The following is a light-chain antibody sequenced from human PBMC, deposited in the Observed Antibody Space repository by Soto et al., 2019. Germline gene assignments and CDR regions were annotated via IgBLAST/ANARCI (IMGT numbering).Light chain of an antibody. CDR1: QSVSGD. V-gene: IGKV3-15*01. CDR3: QQYNSWPRT. Sequence: IVLTQSPATLSLSPGERATLFCRASQSVSGDLAWYQQKPGQAPRLLIFAASTRATSVPARFTGSRSGTEFTLTISSLQSEDFAVYYCQQYNSWPRTFGQGTKVDIK. CDR2: AAS. J-gene: IGKJ1*01.